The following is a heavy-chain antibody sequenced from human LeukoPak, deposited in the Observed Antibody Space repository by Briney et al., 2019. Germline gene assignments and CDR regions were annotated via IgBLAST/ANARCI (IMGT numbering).Heavy chain of an antibody. Sequence: GASVKVSCKASGYTFTSYAMHWVRQAPGQRLEWMGWINAGNGNTKYSQKFQGRVTITRDTSASTAYMELSSLRSEDTAVYYYARDLSSWYNNGPYPLDYWGQGTLVTVSS. CDR3: ARDLSSWYNNGPYPLDY. CDR1: GYTFTSYA. V-gene: IGHV1-3*01. J-gene: IGHJ4*02. CDR2: INAGNGNT. D-gene: IGHD6-13*01.